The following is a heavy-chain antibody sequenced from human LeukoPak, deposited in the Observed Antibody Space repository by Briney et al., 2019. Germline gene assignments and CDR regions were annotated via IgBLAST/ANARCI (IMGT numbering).Heavy chain of an antibody. D-gene: IGHD6-19*01. CDR1: GGSFSGYY. CDR3: ARRTIAVAGTDYFDY. CDR2: INHSGST. Sequence: PSETLSLTCAVYGGSFSGYYWSWIRQPPGRGLEWIGEINHSGSTNYNPSLKSRVTISVDTSKNQFSLKLSSVTAADTAVYYCARRTIAVAGTDYFDYWGQGTLVTVSS. V-gene: IGHV4-34*01. J-gene: IGHJ4*02.